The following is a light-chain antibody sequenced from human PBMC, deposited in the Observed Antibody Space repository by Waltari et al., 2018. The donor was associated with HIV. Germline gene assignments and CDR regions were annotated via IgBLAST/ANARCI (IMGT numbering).Light chain of an antibody. Sequence: QSILTQPPSVSAAPGQKGTISCSGDNSNLGNNYVSWYQQVPGRAPRLLIYDNEKRPSWIPDRFSASKAGMSATLDIAGLQIVDEADYYCGTWDSSLSLYVFGTGTTVAVL. CDR2: DNE. CDR3: GTWDSSLSLYV. V-gene: IGLV1-51*01. CDR1: NSNLGNNY. J-gene: IGLJ1*01.